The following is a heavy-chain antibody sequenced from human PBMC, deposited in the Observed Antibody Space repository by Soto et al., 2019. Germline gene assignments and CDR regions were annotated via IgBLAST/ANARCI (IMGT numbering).Heavy chain of an antibody. CDR2: IYYSGST. Sequence: QVQLQESGPGLVKPSETLSLTCTVSGGSISSSSYYWGWIRQPPGKGLEWIGSIYYSGSTYYNLSLKSRVTISADTSKNQFSLKLTSVTAADTAVYYCARHIEQLVRIAFDPWGQGTLVTVSS. D-gene: IGHD6-6*01. J-gene: IGHJ5*02. CDR1: GGSISSSSYY. V-gene: IGHV4-39*01. CDR3: ARHIEQLVRIAFDP.